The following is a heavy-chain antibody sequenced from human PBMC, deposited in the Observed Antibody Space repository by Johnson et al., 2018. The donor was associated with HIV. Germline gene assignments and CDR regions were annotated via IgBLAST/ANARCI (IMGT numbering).Heavy chain of an antibody. CDR3: ARDLTPHKEGDAFDI. Sequence: VQLVESGGGVVHPGGSLRLSCAASGFNFSNYGMHWVRQAPGKGLEWVSYISSSGSTIYYADSVKGRFTISRDNAKNSLYLQMNSLRAEDTAVYYCARDLTPHKEGDAFDIWGQGTMVTVSS. CDR2: ISSSGSTI. CDR1: GFNFSNYG. J-gene: IGHJ3*02. V-gene: IGHV3-48*04. D-gene: IGHD2-21*01.